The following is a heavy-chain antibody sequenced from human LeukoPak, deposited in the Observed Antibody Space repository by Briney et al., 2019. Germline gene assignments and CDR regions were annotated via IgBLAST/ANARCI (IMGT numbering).Heavy chain of an antibody. V-gene: IGHV1-46*01. CDR2: INPSGGST. J-gene: IGHJ4*02. CDR1: GYTFTIYY. Sequence: GASVKVSCKASGYTFTIYYMHWVRQAPGQGLEWKGIINPSGGSTRYAQKFQGRVTMTRDTSTSALYMELSSLRSEDTAVYYCARADPRMEVRGVIRTGIDYWGQGTLVTVSS. D-gene: IGHD3-10*01. CDR3: ARADPRMEVRGVIRTGIDY.